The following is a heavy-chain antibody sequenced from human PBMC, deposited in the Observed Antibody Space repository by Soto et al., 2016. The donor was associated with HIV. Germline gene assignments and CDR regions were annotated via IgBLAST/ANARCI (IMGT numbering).Heavy chain of an antibody. CDR2: IYHSGTT. Sequence: VQLQESGPGLVKPSGTLSLTCAVSGGSISRSNWWNWVRQPPGKGLEWIGEIYHSGTTNYNPSLKSRVTISVDKSRNQFSLKVTSVTAADTAVYYCAVVGGSGSWWFDPWGQGALVTVSS. V-gene: IGHV4-4*02. CDR1: GGSISRSNW. D-gene: IGHD3-10*01. J-gene: IGHJ5*02. CDR3: AVVGGSGSWWFDP.